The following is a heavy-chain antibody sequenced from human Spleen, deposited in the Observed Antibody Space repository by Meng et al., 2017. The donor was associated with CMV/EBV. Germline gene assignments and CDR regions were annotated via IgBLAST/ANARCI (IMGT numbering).Heavy chain of an antibody. D-gene: IGHD3-10*01. Sequence: ASVKVSCKASGYNFTGYYMHWVRQAPGQGLEWMGIINPSGGSTSYAQKFQGRVTMTRDTSTSTVYMELRGLRSEDTAVYFCARGTLRITEADYYGSGHDYWGQGTLVTVSS. CDR3: ARGTLRITEADYYGSGHDY. J-gene: IGHJ4*02. V-gene: IGHV1-46*01. CDR1: GYNFTGYY. CDR2: INPSGGST.